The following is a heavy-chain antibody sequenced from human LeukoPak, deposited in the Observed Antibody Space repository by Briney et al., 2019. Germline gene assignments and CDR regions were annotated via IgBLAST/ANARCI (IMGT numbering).Heavy chain of an antibody. D-gene: IGHD6-19*01. J-gene: IGHJ4*02. V-gene: IGHV4-34*01. CDR1: GGSFSGYY. CDR3: ARSWGSSGWSNKIYFDY. Sequence: PSETPSLTCAVYGGSFSGYYWSWIRQPPGKGLEWIGEINHSGSTNYNPSLKSRVTISVDTSKNQFSLKLSSVTAADTAVYYCARSWGSSGWSNKIYFDYWGQGTLVTVSS. CDR2: INHSGST.